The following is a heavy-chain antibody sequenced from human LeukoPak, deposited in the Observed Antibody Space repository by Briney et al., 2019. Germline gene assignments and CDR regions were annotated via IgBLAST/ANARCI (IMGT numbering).Heavy chain of an antibody. D-gene: IGHD3-22*01. J-gene: IGHJ4*02. V-gene: IGHV4-59*01. CDR3: ARQRPPTYYYDSSGYYSDY. CDR2: IYYSGST. Sequence: PSETLSLTCTVSGGSISNYYWSWIRQPPGKGLEWIGYIYYSGSTNYNPSLKSRVTISVDTSKNQFSLKLRSVTAADTAVYYCARQRPPTYYYDSSGYYSDYWGQGTLVTVSS. CDR1: GGSISNYY.